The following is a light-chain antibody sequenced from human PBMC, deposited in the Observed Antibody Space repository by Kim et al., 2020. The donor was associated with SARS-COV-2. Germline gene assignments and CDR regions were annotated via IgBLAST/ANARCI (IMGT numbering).Light chain of an antibody. Sequence: VSPGERATLSCRASQSVSSNLAWYQQKPGQAPRLLIYGASTGANGIPARFSGSGSGTEFTLTISSLQSEDLAVYYCQQYNNWPLTFGGGTKVDIK. CDR3: QQYNNWPLT. CDR2: GAS. J-gene: IGKJ4*01. V-gene: IGKV3-15*01. CDR1: QSVSSN.